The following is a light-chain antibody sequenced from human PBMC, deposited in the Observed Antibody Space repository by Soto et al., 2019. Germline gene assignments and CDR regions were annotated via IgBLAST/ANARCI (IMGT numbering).Light chain of an antibody. J-gene: IGKJ3*01. CDR2: GAS. CDR1: QSVSSN. Sequence: EIGMTQSPATRSVSPGERVTLSCRASQSVSSNLAWYQQKPGQAPRLLIYGASTRATGIPASFSGMGSGKDFTLTISSLQSEDSSVYYCQHYNNWPFNVGPGTKVDIK. V-gene: IGKV3-15*01. CDR3: QHYNNWPFN.